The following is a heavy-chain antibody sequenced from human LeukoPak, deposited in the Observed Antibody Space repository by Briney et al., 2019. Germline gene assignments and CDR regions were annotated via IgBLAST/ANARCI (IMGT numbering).Heavy chain of an antibody. CDR1: GGSFSGYY. V-gene: IGHV4-34*01. CDR2: INHSGST. CDR3: ARSLAFDY. Sequence: SETLSLTCAVYGGSFSGYYWSWIRQPPGKGLEWIGEINHSGSTNYNPSLKSRVTISVDTSKNQFSLKLSSVTAADTAVYYCARSLAFDYWGQGTLVTVSS. J-gene: IGHJ4*02.